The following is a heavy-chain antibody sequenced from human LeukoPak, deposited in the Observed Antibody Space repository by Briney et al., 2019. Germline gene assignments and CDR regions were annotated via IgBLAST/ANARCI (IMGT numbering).Heavy chain of an antibody. CDR2: IYATGNT. V-gene: IGHV4-61*02. CDR3: ARAGDVLVVPPTTYLPPRYYMDV. D-gene: IGHD1-1*01. J-gene: IGHJ6*03. Sequence: PSETLSLTCTVSSVPITRGTSYWSWIRQTAEKGLEWIGRIYATGNTKYNPSLKGRVTISLDTSKNQFSLILTSVTAADTAVYYCARAGDVLVVPPTTYLPPRYYMDVWGKGTSVTASS. CDR1: SVPITRGTSY.